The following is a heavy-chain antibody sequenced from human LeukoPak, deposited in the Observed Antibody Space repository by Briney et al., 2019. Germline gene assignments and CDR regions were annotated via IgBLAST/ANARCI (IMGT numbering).Heavy chain of an antibody. Sequence: SETLSLTCAVYGGSFSGYYWSWIRQPPGKGLEWIGEINHSGSTNYNPSLKSRVTISVDTSKNQFSLKLSSVSAADTAVYYCARAYSSSWYWNWFDPWGQGTLVTVSS. CDR3: ARAYSSSWYWNWFDP. J-gene: IGHJ5*02. CDR2: INHSGST. CDR1: GGSFSGYY. D-gene: IGHD6-13*01. V-gene: IGHV4-34*01.